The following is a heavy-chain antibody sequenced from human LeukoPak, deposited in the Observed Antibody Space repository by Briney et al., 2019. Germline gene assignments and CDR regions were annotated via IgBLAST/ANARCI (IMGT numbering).Heavy chain of an antibody. CDR2: IYSGGST. CDR3: ARDVDSSGWYAGFS. Sequence: PGGSLRLSCADSGFTFSSYGMTWVRQAPGKGLEWVSVIYSGGSTYYADSVKGRFTISRDNSKNTLYLQMNSLRVEDTAVYYCARDVDSSGWYAGFSWGRGTRVTVSS. D-gene: IGHD6-19*01. CDR1: GFTFSSYG. V-gene: IGHV3-53*01. J-gene: IGHJ5*02.